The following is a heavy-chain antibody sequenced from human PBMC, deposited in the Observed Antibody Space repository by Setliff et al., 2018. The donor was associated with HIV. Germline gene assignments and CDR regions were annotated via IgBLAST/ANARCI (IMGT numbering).Heavy chain of an antibody. CDR2: INARTGNT. CDR3: ARSLREYSYGSPDY. Sequence: ASVKVSCKASGYRFTGFAIHWVRQAPGQRFEWMGWINARTGNTKYSQKFQDRVTISRDIHANTAYMELSSLRSEDTAIYYCARSLREYSYGSPDYWGPGTLVTVSS. CDR1: GYRFTGFA. V-gene: IGHV1-3*01. J-gene: IGHJ4*02. D-gene: IGHD5-18*01.